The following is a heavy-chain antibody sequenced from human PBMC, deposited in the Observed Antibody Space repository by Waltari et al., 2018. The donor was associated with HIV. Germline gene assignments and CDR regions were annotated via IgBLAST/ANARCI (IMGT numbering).Heavy chain of an antibody. D-gene: IGHD6-19*01. Sequence: QEQLQPWGAGLLKPSETLSLSCTVTGGSFSDYFWTWIRQPPGKGLEVIGEIIHRGNINYKSSLRSRLTISFDTSNNQFSRRLSSVTAADSAVYYCARGTPPAPGNGWPRGPFDIWGQGTLVSVSS. V-gene: IGHV4-34*02. CDR1: GGSFSDYF. CDR3: ARGTPPAPGNGWPRGPFDI. J-gene: IGHJ3*02. CDR2: IIHRGNI.